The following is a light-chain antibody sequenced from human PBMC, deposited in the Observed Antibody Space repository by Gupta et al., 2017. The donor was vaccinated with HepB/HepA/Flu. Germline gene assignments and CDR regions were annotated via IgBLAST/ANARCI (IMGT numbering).Light chain of an antibody. CDR2: SNN. J-gene: IGLJ3*02. CDR3: SAWDGSRNGWV. V-gene: IGLV1-44*01. CDR1: RSNIGSDN. Sequence: QSVLTQPPSASGTPGQRVTISCSGSRSNIGSDNVNWYQHLPGTAPRLLIYSNNQRPSGVPERFSASKSGTSASLAISGLQAEDEADYYCSAWDGSRNGWVFGGGTKLTVL.